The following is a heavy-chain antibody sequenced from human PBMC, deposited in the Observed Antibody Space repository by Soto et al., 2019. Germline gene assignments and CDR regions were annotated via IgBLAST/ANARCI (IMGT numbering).Heavy chain of an antibody. CDR1: GGSISSGGYY. D-gene: IGHD2-2*01. CDR3: AREWRVPAAHNWFAP. V-gene: IGHV4-31*03. Sequence: PSETLSLTCTVSGGSISSGGYYWSWIRQHPGKGLEWIGYIYYSGSTYYNPSLKSRVTISVDTSKNQFSLKLSSVTAADTAVYYCAREWRVPAAHNWFAPWGQGTPVTV. J-gene: IGHJ5*02. CDR2: IYYSGST.